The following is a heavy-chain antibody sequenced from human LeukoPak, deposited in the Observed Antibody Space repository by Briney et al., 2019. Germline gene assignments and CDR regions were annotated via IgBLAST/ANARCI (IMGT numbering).Heavy chain of an antibody. J-gene: IGHJ6*02. Sequence: ASVKVSCKASGYTFTSYGISWVRQAPGQGLEWMGWISAYNGNTNYAQKLQGRVTMTTDTSTSTAYMELRSLRSDDTAVYYCARGFIDDSSGYYYYYYGMDVWGQGTTVTASS. CDR2: ISAYNGNT. V-gene: IGHV1-18*01. D-gene: IGHD3-22*01. CDR1: GYTFTSYG. CDR3: ARGFIDDSSGYYYYYYGMDV.